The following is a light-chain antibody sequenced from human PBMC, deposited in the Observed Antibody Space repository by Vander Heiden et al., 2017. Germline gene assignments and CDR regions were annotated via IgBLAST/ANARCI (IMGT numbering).Light chain of an antibody. CDR1: SSNIGKSF. Sequence: QSVLTQPPSGFAVPGRKVTISCSRSSSNIGKSFESWYHQCRGTAPKRLIYDNDKRPSGTPARFSGSKSGTSATLDITGLQTGDEADYYCGTWDSGLSVGVFGTGTKLTVL. CDR3: GTWDSGLSVGV. J-gene: IGLJ3*02. CDR2: DND. V-gene: IGLV1-51*01.